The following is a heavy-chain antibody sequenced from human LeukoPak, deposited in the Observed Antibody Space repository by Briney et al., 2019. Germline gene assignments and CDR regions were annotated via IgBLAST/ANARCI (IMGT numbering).Heavy chain of an antibody. V-gene: IGHV1-69*13. Sequence: ASVKVSCKASGYTFTSYYMHWVRQAPGQGLEWMGGVIPIFGTANYAQKFQGRVTITADESTSTAYMELSSLRSEDTAVYYCARVRDQWLRSDAFDIWGQGTMVTVSS. CDR3: ARVRDQWLRSDAFDI. J-gene: IGHJ3*02. D-gene: IGHD6-19*01. CDR1: GYTFTSYY. CDR2: VIPIFGTA.